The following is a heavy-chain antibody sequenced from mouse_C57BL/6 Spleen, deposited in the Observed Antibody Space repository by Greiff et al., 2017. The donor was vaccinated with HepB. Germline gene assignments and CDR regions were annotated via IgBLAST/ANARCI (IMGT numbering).Heavy chain of an antibody. CDR3: ALIYYYGSSYCAMDY. D-gene: IGHD1-1*01. CDR1: GFNIKDYY. CDR2: IDPEDGET. V-gene: IGHV14-2*01. J-gene: IGHJ4*01. Sequence: EVQGVESGAELVKPGASVKLSCTASGFNIKDYYMHWVKQRTEQGLEWIGRIDPEDGETKYAPKFQGKATITADTSSNTAYLQLSSLTSEDTAVYYCALIYYYGSSYCAMDYWGQGTSVTVSS.